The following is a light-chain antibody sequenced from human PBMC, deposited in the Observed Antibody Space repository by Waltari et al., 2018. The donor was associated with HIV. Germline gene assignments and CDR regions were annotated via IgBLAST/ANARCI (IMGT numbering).Light chain of an antibody. V-gene: IGLV6-57*04. CDR3: QSYDTSNPVV. Sequence: NFMLTQPHSVSESPGKTVTISCTRSSGSLAGHTGQWTQQRPGSAPTTVIYEDNQRPSGVPDRFSCSIDSSSNSASLTISGLKTEDEADYYCQSYDTSNPVVFGGGTKLTVL. J-gene: IGLJ2*01. CDR1: SGSLAGHT. CDR2: EDN.